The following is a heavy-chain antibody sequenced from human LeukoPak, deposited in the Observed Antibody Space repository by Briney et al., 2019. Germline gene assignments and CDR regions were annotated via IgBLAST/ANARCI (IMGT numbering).Heavy chain of an antibody. V-gene: IGHV4-61*02. CDR1: GGSISSGSYY. CDR2: IYTSGST. Sequence: SETLSLTCTVSGGSISSGSYYWSWIRQPAGKGLEWIGRIYTSGSTNYNPSLKSRVTISVDTSKNQFSLKLSSVTAADTAVYYCARFVDTAKDVWGKGTTVTVSS. D-gene: IGHD5-18*01. J-gene: IGHJ6*04. CDR3: ARFVDTAKDV.